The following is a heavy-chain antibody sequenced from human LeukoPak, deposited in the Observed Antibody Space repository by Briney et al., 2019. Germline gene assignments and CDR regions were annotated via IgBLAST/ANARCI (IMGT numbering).Heavy chain of an antibody. D-gene: IGHD6-19*01. J-gene: IGHJ6*03. CDR2: IYYSGST. V-gene: IGHV4-39*01. CDR3: ARVVSSSGWTLRYYYYYMDV. CDR1: GDSISSSSSY. Sequence: PSETLSLTCSVSGDSISSSSSYWGWIRQPPGKGLEWIGSIYYSGSTYYNTSLKSRVTISVDTSKNQFSLKLNSVTAADTAVYYCARVVSSSGWTLRYYYYYMDVWGKGTTVTVSS.